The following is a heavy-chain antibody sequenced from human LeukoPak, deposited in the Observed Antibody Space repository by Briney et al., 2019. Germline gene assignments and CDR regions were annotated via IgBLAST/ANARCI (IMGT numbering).Heavy chain of an antibody. CDR2: IYPSGST. J-gene: IGHJ4*02. D-gene: IGHD6-13*01. CDR3: AREGIAGHPFDY. CDR1: GGSISSYY. Sequence: SETLSLTCTVSGGSISSYYWSWIRQPAGKGLEWIGRIYPSGSTNYNTSLKSRVTMSVDASKNQFSLNLSSVTAADTAVYYCAREGIAGHPFDYWGQGTLVTVSS. V-gene: IGHV4-4*07.